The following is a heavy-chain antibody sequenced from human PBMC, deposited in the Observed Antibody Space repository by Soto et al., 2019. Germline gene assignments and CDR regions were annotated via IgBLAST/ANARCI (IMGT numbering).Heavy chain of an antibody. D-gene: IGHD3-9*01. CDR2: INHSGST. CDR3: ATLYLYYDILTGYTNWFDP. V-gene: IGHV4-34*01. Sequence: SETLSLTCAVYGGSFSGYYWSWIRQPPGKGLEWIGEINHSGSTNYNPSLKSRVTISVDTSKNQFSLELSSVTAADTAVYYCATLYLYYDILTGYTNWFDPWGQGTLVTVSS. CDR1: GGSFSGYY. J-gene: IGHJ5*02.